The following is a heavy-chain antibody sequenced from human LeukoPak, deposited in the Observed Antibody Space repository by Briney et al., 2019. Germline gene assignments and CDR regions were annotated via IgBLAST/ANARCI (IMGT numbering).Heavy chain of an antibody. Sequence: GASVKVSCKASGYTFTGYYMHWVRPAPRQGLEWRGWISPNSGGTNYAQKFQGRVTMTRDTSISTAYMELSRLRSDDTAVYYCARDRTRTGYSSGWYHDYWGQGTLVTVSS. V-gene: IGHV1-2*02. J-gene: IGHJ4*02. D-gene: IGHD6-19*01. CDR3: ARDRTRTGYSSGWYHDY. CDR1: GYTFTGYY. CDR2: ISPNSGGT.